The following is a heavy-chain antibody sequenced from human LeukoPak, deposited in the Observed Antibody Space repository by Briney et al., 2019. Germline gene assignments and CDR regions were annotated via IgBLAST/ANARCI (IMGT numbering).Heavy chain of an antibody. CDR3: ARSGSYSFWFDP. D-gene: IGHD1-26*01. V-gene: IGHV4-34*01. Sequence: SETLSLTCAVYGGSFSGYYWSWIRQPPGKGLEWIGEINHSGSTNYNPSLKSRVTISVDTSKNQFSLKLSSVTAADTAVYYCARSGSYSFWFDPWGQGTLVTVSS. J-gene: IGHJ5*02. CDR2: INHSGST. CDR1: GGSFSGYY.